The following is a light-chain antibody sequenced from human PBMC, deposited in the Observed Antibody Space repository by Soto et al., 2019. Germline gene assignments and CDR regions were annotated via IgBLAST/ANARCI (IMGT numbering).Light chain of an antibody. Sequence: QSVLTQPRSVSGSPGQSVTISCTGTNTDLDNFNYVSWYQQHPGKAPKVMISDVNKRPSGVPDRFSGSKSGNTASLTISGLQAEDEADYYCCSYPGSHIWVFGGGTQLTVL. J-gene: IGLJ3*02. V-gene: IGLV2-11*01. CDR1: NTDLDNFNY. CDR2: DVN. CDR3: CSYPGSHIWV.